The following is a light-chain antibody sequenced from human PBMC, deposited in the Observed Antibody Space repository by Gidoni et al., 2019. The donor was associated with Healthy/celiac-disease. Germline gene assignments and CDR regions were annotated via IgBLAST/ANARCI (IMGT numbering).Light chain of an antibody. Sequence: QSALTQPASVSGSPGQSITISCTGTSSDVGSYNLVSWYQQHPGKAHKLMIYEVSKRPSGFSNRFSGSKSGNTASLTISGLQAEDEADYYCCSYAGSSTLFSVFGGGTKLTVL. V-gene: IGLV2-23*02. CDR1: SSDVGSYNL. CDR3: CSYAGSSTLFSV. J-gene: IGLJ3*02. CDR2: EVS.